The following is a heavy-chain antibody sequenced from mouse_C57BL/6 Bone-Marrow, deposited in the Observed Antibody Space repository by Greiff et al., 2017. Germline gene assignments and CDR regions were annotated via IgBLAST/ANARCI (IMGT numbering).Heavy chain of an antibody. V-gene: IGHV1-5*01. CDR2: IYPGISDT. D-gene: IGHD4-1*01. Sequence: EVMLVGSGTVLARPGASVKMSCKTSAYTFTSSWMHWVKRRPGRGREWIGAIYPGISDTSYNQKFKGKAKLTAVTSASTAYMELSSLTNEDSAVYYCELGHDYWGQGTTLTVSS. J-gene: IGHJ2*01. CDR3: ELGHDY. CDR1: AYTFTSSW.